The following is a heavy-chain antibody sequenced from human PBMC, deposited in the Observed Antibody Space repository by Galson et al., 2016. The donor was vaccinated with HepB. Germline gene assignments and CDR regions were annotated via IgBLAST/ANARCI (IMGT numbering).Heavy chain of an antibody. V-gene: IGHV4-34*01. D-gene: IGHD2-2*01. CDR1: DGSFSGYY. CDR3: ARGLKRPYCTSAICYLRAMDV. J-gene: IGHJ6*02. Sequence: SETLSLTCVVHDGSFSGYYWTWIRQPPGKGLEWIGEVNHGAGTKYSPSLKSRVTISSDTSKNHFSLNLTSVTAADTAVYFCARGLKRPYCTSAICYLRAMDVWGQGTTVTVSS. CDR2: VNHGAGT.